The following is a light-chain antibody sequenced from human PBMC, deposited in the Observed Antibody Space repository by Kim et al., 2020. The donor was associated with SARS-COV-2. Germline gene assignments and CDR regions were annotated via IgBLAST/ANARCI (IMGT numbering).Light chain of an antibody. CDR1: SLINYY. CDR3: DFLYNSGKRLG. Sequence: SSELTQDPAVSVALVQTVRITCQGDSLINYYASWYQQKLGQAPVVVIHGKDNRPSGIPALFSGSSSGNTASLTIPGAQASDEADYYCDFLYNSGKRLGFG. CDR2: GKD. J-gene: IGLJ7*01. V-gene: IGLV3-19*01.